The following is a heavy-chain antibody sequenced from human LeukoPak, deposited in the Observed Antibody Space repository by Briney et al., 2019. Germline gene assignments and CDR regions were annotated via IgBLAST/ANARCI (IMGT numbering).Heavy chain of an antibody. J-gene: IGHJ4*02. V-gene: IGHV4-59*01. Sequence: SETLSLTCTVSGGSISSYYWSWIRQPPGKGLEWIGYIYYSGSTNYNPSLKSRVTISVDTSKNQFSLKLSSVTAADTAVYYCARAHPTVTNFDYWGKGTLVTVSS. D-gene: IGHD4-17*01. CDR3: ARAHPTVTNFDY. CDR2: IYYSGST. CDR1: GGSISSYY.